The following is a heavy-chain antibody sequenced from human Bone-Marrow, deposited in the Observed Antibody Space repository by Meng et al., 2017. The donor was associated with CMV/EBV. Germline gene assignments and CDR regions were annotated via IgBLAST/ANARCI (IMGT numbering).Heavy chain of an antibody. CDR3: ARSQGGSYSREYYFDY. D-gene: IGHD1-26*01. CDR2: ISSSGSTI. V-gene: IGHV3-48*03. J-gene: IGHJ4*02. CDR1: GFTFSSYE. Sequence: GESLKISCAASGFTFSSYEMNWVRQAPGKGLEWVSYISSSGSTIYYADSVKGRFTISRDNAKNSLYLQMNSLRAEDTAVYYCARSQGGSYSREYYFDYWGQGTLVTVSS.